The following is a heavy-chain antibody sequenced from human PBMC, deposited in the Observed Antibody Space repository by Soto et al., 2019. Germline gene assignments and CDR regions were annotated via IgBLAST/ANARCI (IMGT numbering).Heavy chain of an antibody. CDR2: IYYSGST. V-gene: IGHV4-61*01. J-gene: IGHJ6*02. D-gene: IGHD5-12*01. CDR3: ARDFMQRWLHSERGGMDV. CDR1: GGSVSSGSYY. Sequence: QVQLQESGPGLVKPSETLSLTCTVSGGSVSSGSYYWSWIRQPPGKGLEWIGYIYYSGSTNYNPSLKSRVTISVDTSKNQFSLKLSSVTAADTAVYYCARDFMQRWLHSERGGMDVWGQGTTVTVSS.